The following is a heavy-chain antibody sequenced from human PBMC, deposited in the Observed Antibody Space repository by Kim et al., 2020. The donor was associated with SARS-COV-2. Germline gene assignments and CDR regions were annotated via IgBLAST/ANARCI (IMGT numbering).Heavy chain of an antibody. CDR1: GFTFSSCA. Sequence: GGSLRLSCAASGFTFSSCAIHWVRQAPGKGLEWVAVISYDGSNKNYADSVKGRFTIYRDNSKNTLYLQMNSLRAEDTALYYCERGPWSRLRGFTYSYYGIDVWGQGTPVTVSS. D-gene: IGHD3-10*01. V-gene: IGHV3-30-3*01. J-gene: IGHJ6*02. CDR2: ISYDGSNK. CDR3: ERGPWSRLRGFTYSYYGIDV.